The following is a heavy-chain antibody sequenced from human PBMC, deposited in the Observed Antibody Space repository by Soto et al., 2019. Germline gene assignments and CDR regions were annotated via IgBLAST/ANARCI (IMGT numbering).Heavy chain of an antibody. CDR3: AKGRGQDWKFDY. Sequence: EVQLLESGGGSVQPGGSLRLSCAASGFTFSSYAMPWVRRPPGKGLEWVSSISGSGGTAYYADYVKGRFSISRDSLVNTLYLQMNSLRAGDTAVYYCAKGRGQDWKFDYWGQGTVVTVSP. J-gene: IGHJ4*02. V-gene: IGHV3-23*01. D-gene: IGHD1-1*01. CDR2: ISGSGGTA. CDR1: GFTFSSYA.